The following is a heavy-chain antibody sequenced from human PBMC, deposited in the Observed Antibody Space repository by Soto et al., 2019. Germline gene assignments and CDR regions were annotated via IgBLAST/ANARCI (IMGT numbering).Heavy chain of an antibody. CDR3: ARAVTWGLDV. V-gene: IGHV3-48*02. J-gene: IGHJ6*02. CDR2: ISRSSTGI. CDR1: GFTFSLYS. D-gene: IGHD3-10*01. Sequence: EVQLVESGGGLVQPGGSLRLSCAASGFTFSLYSMSWVRQAPGKGLEWVSYISRSSTGIHYADSVKGRFTISRDDATNLMHLQMNILRDGDTAVYYCARAVTWGLDVWGQGTTVSICS.